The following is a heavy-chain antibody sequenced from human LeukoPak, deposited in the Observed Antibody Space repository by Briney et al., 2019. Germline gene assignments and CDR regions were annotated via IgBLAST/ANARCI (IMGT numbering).Heavy chain of an antibody. CDR3: ARGIQLWSDY. V-gene: IGHV3-48*01. CDR1: GFTFSSYR. Sequence: GGSLRLSCAASGFTFSSYRMTWVRQAPGKGLEWVSYISSSSSTIYYADSVKGRFTISRDNAKNSLYLQMNSLRAEDTAVYYCARGIQLWSDYWGQGTLVTVSS. CDR2: ISSSSSTI. J-gene: IGHJ4*02. D-gene: IGHD5-18*01.